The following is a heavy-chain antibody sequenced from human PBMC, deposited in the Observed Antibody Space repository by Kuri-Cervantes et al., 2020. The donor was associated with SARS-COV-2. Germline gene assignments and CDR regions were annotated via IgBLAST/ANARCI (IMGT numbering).Heavy chain of an antibody. V-gene: IGHV3-30*03. CDR2: ISYDGSNK. CDR1: GFTFSSYS. D-gene: IGHD3-22*01. Sequence: GGSLRLSCAASGFTFSSYSMNWVRQAPGKGLEWVAVISYDGSNKYYADSVKGRFTISRDNSKNTLYLQMNSLRAEDTAVYYCARGVEVYYDSSGYLDIWGQGTMVTVSS. CDR3: ARGVEVYYDSSGYLDI. J-gene: IGHJ3*02.